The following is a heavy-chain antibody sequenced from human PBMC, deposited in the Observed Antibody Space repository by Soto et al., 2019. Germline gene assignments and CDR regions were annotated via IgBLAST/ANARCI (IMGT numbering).Heavy chain of an antibody. J-gene: IGHJ5*02. Sequence: TLSLTCTVSGDSISSVDHYWSWIRQPPGKGLEWMGYIYHSGSTHYNPSLNSRLTISIDTSTNRFSLNLTSVTAADTAVYFCARLRWETENNWFDPWGQGALVT. CDR2: IYHSGST. CDR1: GDSISSVDHY. V-gene: IGHV4-30-4*01. CDR3: ARLRWETENNWFDP. D-gene: IGHD1-26*01.